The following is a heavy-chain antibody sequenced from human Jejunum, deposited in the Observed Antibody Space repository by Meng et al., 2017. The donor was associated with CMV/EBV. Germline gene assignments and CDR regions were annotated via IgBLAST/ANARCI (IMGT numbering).Heavy chain of an antibody. V-gene: IGHV3-30-3*01. CDR2: ISSDGSHK. J-gene: IGHJ2*01. CDR3: ARGLNTVVVPAAVRGRALWYFDL. D-gene: IGHD2-2*01. Sequence: HWVRQAAGKGLEFVEVISSDGSHKYYAASVEGRFTISRDNSKNTLYLQLDSLRPEDTAVYYCARGLNTVVVPAAVRGRALWYFDLWVRGTLVTVSS.